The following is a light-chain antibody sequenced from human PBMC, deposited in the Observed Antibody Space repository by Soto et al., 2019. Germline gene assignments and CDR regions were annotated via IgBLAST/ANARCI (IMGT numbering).Light chain of an antibody. J-gene: IGKJ1*01. Sequence: DIVMTQSPATLSVSPGERATLSCRASQSIRSNLAWYQQKPGQPPRLLIYGASTRATGIPARFSGSGSGTEFILTINSVQSEDFEAYFCQQYNDWPPWTVGQGTKVDIK. CDR3: QQYNDWPPWT. V-gene: IGKV3-15*01. CDR1: QSIRSN. CDR2: GAS.